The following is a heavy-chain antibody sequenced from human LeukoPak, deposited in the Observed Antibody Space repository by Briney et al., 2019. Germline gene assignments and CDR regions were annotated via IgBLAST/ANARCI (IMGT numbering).Heavy chain of an antibody. V-gene: IGHV3-48*01. CDR2: ISSGSSTI. CDR1: VFAFSTYN. J-gene: IGHJ4*02. CDR3: ARATPSGSYWFDY. Sequence: GGSLRLSCAASVFAFSTYNMNWLRPAPGKGLEWVSYISSGSSTIFYADSVKGRFTISRDNAKTSLYLQMNSLRAEDTAVYYCARATPSGSYWFDYWGQGTLVTVSS. D-gene: IGHD3-10*01.